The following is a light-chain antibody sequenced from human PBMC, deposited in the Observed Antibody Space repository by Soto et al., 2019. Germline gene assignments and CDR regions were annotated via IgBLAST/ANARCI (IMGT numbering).Light chain of an antibody. V-gene: IGLV2-14*03. J-gene: IGLJ2*01. Sequence: QSVLTQPASVSGSPGQSITISCTGTSSDVGGYDYVSWYQQHPAKAPKLMIYAVSNRPSGVSNRFSGSKSGNTASLTISGLKADDEADYYCSSYTSRSTLVFGGGTQLTVL. CDR1: SSDVGGYDY. CDR3: SSYTSRSTLV. CDR2: AVS.